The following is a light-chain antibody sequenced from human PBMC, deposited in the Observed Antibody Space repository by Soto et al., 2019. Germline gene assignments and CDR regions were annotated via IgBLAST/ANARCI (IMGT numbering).Light chain of an antibody. CDR1: QSVSSSY. V-gene: IGKV3-20*01. J-gene: IGKJ2*01. Sequence: EIVLTQAPGTLSLSPGERATLYCRASQSVSSSYLAWYQQKPGQAPRLLIYGASSRATGIPDRFSGSVSGTDFTLNISRLEPEDFAVYYCQQYGSSPYTFGQGTKLEIK. CDR2: GAS. CDR3: QQYGSSPYT.